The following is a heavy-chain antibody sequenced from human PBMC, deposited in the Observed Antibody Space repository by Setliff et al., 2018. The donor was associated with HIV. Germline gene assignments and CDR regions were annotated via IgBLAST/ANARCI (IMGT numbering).Heavy chain of an antibody. CDR1: GYSISSGYY. CDR2: MYHSGST. Sequence: ASETLSLTCAVSGYSISSGYYWGWIRQPPGKGLEWIGSMYHSGSTYYNPSLKSRVTVSVDTSKNQFSLKLSSVTAADTAVYYCARTLRAAAMGYFDYWGQGTLVTVSS. D-gene: IGHD5-18*01. V-gene: IGHV4-38-2*01. J-gene: IGHJ4*02. CDR3: ARTLRAAAMGYFDY.